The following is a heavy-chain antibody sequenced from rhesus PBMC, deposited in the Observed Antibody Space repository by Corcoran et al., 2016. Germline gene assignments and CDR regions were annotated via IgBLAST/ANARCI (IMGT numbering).Heavy chain of an antibody. CDR1: GGSISSSNW. Sequence: QVQLQESGPAVVKPSETLSLTCAVSGGSISSSNWWSWIRQSPGKGLEWIGGIYGSGGSNEYNPSLKSRVTISIDTSKNQFSLKLSSVTAADTAVYYCAREYSNYGGYFEFWGQGALVTVSS. D-gene: IGHD4-23*01. CDR3: AREYSNYGGYFEF. V-gene: IGHV4-93*01. CDR2: IYGSGGSN. J-gene: IGHJ1*01.